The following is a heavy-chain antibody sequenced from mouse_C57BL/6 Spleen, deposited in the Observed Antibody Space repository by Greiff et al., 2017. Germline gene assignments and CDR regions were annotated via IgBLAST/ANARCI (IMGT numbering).Heavy chain of an antibody. CDR3: ARRRRDYYGSSWYFDV. J-gene: IGHJ1*03. CDR1: GYTFTSYW. Sequence: QVQLQQPGAELVKPGASVKMSCKASGYTFTSYWITWVKQRPGQGLEWIGDIYPGSGSTNYNEKFKSKATLTVDTSSSTAYMQLSSLTSEDSAVYYCARRRRDYYGSSWYFDVWGTGTTVTVSS. V-gene: IGHV1-55*01. D-gene: IGHD1-1*01. CDR2: IYPGSGST.